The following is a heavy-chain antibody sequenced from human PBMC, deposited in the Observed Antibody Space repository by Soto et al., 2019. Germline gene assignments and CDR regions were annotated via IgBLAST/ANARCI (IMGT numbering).Heavy chain of an antibody. CDR1: GGSISSGDYY. Sequence: QVQLQESGPGLVKPSQTLSLTCIVSGGSISSGDYYWSWVRQPPGKGLEWIGYIYYSGSTYYNPSLQSRVTISADTSKNQFSLKLSSVPAADTVVYYCARAKGLRTVTTSWFDPWGQGTLVTVSS. D-gene: IGHD4-17*01. V-gene: IGHV4-30-4*01. CDR3: ARAKGLRTVTTSWFDP. J-gene: IGHJ5*02. CDR2: IYYSGST.